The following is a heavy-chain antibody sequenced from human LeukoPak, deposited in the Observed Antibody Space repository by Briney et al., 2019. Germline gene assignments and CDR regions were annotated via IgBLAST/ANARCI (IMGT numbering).Heavy chain of an antibody. Sequence: VASVKVSCKASGYTFTSYGISWVRQAPGQGLEWMGWISAYNGNTNYAQKLQGRVTMTTDTSTSTAYMELRSLRSDDTAVYYCARDTVDTAISYGMDVWGQGTTVTVSS. CDR2: ISAYNGNT. J-gene: IGHJ6*02. V-gene: IGHV1-18*01. D-gene: IGHD5-18*01. CDR3: ARDTVDTAISYGMDV. CDR1: GYTFTSYG.